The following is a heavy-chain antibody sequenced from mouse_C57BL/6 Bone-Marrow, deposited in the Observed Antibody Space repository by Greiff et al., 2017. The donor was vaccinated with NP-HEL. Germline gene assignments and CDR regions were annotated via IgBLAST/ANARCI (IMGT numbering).Heavy chain of an antibody. CDR1: GYTFTSYW. Sequence: QVQLQQPGAELVKPGASVKLSCKASGYTFTSYWMQWVKQRPGQGLEWIGEIDPSDSYTNYNQKFKGKATLTVDTSSSTAYMQLSSLTSEDSAVYCWARWGGQLRLLYYFDYWGQGTTLTVSS. D-gene: IGHD3-2*02. CDR3: ARWGGQLRLLYYFDY. V-gene: IGHV1-50*01. CDR2: IDPSDSYT. J-gene: IGHJ2*01.